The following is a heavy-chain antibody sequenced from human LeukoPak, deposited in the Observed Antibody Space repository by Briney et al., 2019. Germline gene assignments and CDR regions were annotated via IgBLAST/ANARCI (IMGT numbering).Heavy chain of an antibody. J-gene: IGHJ4*02. D-gene: IGHD3-22*01. CDR2: INAGNGNT. CDR3: ARSVNYYDSSGYPYYFDY. V-gene: IGHV1-3*01. Sequence: GASVKVSCKASGYTFTSYAMHWVRQAPGQRLEWMGWINAGNGNTKYSQKFQGRVTITRDTSASTAYMELSSLRSEDTAVYYCARSVNYYDSSGYPYYFDYWGQGTLVTVSS. CDR1: GYTFTSYA.